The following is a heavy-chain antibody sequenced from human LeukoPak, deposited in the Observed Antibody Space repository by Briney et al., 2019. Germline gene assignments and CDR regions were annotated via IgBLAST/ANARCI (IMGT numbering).Heavy chain of an antibody. Sequence: GGSLRLSCAASGFTFSSYSMNWVRQAPGKGLEWVSSISSSSSYIYYADSVKGRFTISRDNSKNTLYLQMNSLRAEDTAVYYCASTGYSSSWYFDYYGMDVWGQGTTVTVSS. CDR3: ASTGYSSSWYFDYYGMDV. CDR2: ISSSSSYI. J-gene: IGHJ6*02. CDR1: GFTFSSYS. V-gene: IGHV3-21*01. D-gene: IGHD6-13*01.